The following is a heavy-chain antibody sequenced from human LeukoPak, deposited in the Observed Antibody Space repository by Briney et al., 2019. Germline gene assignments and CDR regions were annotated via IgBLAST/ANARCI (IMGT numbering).Heavy chain of an antibody. Sequence: PGGSLRLPCAASGFTFSSYWMSWVRQAPGKGLEWVSGISGSGDNTYYADSVKGRFTISRDNSKNTLYLQMNSLRAEDTAVYYCAAKAAYDSNGYYFCWGQGTLVTVSS. CDR3: AAKAAYDSNGYYFC. CDR1: GFTFSSYW. J-gene: IGHJ4*02. V-gene: IGHV3-23*01. D-gene: IGHD3-22*01. CDR2: ISGSGDNT.